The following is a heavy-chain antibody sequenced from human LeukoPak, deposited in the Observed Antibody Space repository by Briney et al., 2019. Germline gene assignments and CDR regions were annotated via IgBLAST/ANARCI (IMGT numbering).Heavy chain of an antibody. V-gene: IGHV3-15*01. J-gene: IGHJ2*01. CDR1: GVTFSSYW. CDR3: TTAGYSGYDYCGL. Sequence: GGSLRLSCAASGVTFSSYWMTWVRQAPGKGLEGVGRIKSKTDGGTTDYAAPVKGRFTISRDDSKNTLYLQMNSLKTEDTAVYYCTTAGYSGYDYCGLWGRGTLVTVSS. CDR2: IKSKTDGGTT. D-gene: IGHD5-12*01.